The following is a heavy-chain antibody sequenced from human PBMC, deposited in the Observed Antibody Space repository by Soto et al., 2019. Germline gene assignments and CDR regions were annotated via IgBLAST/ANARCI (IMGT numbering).Heavy chain of an antibody. CDR1: GGSISSGGYY. J-gene: IGHJ4*02. D-gene: IGHD6-13*01. V-gene: IGHV4-31*03. CDR2: IYYSGST. CDR3: ARSRKNVGSPHYFDY. Sequence: SETLSLTCTVSGGSISSGGYYWSWIRQHPGKGLEWIGYIYYSGSTYYNPSLKSRVTISVDTSKNQFSLKLSSVTAADTAVYYCARSRKNVGSPHYFDYWGQGTLVTVSS.